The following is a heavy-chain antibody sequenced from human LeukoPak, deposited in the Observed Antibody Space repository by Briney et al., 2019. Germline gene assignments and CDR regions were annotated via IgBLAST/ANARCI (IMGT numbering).Heavy chain of an antibody. CDR1: GFNLSTYW. V-gene: IGHV3-7*03. J-gene: IGHJ3*02. D-gene: IGHD2-2*01. CDR2: IKQDGSEK. Sequence: GGSLRLSCAASGFNLSTYWMSWVRQAPVKGLEWVANIKQDGSEKYYVDSVKGRFTISRDNAKNSLYLQMNSLRAEDTALYYCAKDIDAVVPADDAFDIWGQGTMVTVSS. CDR3: AKDIDAVVPADDAFDI.